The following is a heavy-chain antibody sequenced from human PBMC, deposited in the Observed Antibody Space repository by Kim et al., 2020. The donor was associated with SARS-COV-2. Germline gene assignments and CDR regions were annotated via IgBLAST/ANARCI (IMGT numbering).Heavy chain of an antibody. CDR2: ISSSSSTI. CDR1: GFTFSSYS. D-gene: IGHD3-22*01. V-gene: IGHV3-48*02. CDR3: AMGPPGYYDSSGYYESGHGLDY. Sequence: GGSLRLSCAASGFTFSSYSMNWVRQAPGKGLEWVSYISSSSSTIYYADSVKGRFTISRDNAKNSLYLQMNSLRDEDTAVYYCAMGPPGYYDSSGYYESGHGLDYWGQGTLVTVSS. J-gene: IGHJ4*02.